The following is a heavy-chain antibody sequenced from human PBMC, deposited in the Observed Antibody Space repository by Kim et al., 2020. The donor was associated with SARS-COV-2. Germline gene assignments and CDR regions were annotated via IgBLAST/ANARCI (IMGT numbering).Heavy chain of an antibody. D-gene: IGHD2-2*01. J-gene: IGHJ4*02. CDR2: ITSSGSVT. Sequence: GSLRLSCAASGFTFSDYYMNWIRQAPGKGLEWIAYITSSGSVTYYADSVKGRCTISRDNAKHSLFLQMNSMRAEDTAVSYCARDPSRIVVPAAVCGQG. CDR3: ARDPSRIVVPAAV. V-gene: IGHV3-11*01. CDR1: GFTFSDYY.